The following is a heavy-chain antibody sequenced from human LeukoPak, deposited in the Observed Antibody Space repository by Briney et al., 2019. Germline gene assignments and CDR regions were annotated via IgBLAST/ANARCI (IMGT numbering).Heavy chain of an antibody. D-gene: IGHD1-26*01. CDR2: IYPGDSDT. V-gene: IGHV5-51*01. CDR3: ARQWSIVGATLPAGPMRPFDI. J-gene: IGHJ3*02. CDR1: GYSFTSYW. Sequence: GESLKISCKGSGYSFTSYWIGWVRQMPGKGLEWMGIIYPGDSDTRYSPSFQGQVTISADKSISTAYLQWSSLKASDTAMYYCARQWSIVGATLPAGPMRPFDIWGQGTMVTVSS.